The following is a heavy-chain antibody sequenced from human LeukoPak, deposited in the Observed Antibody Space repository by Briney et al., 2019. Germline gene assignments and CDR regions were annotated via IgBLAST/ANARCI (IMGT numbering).Heavy chain of an antibody. CDR1: GGSFSGYY. J-gene: IGHJ4*02. CDR2: INHSGST. Sequence: PSETLSLTCAVYGGSFSGYYWSWIRQPPGKGLEWIGEINHSGSTNYNPTLKSRVTISVDTSKNQFSLKLSSVTAADTAVYYCARRGYSGYDPTFFDYWGQGTLVTASS. CDR3: ARRGYSGYDPTFFDY. D-gene: IGHD5-12*01. V-gene: IGHV4-34*01.